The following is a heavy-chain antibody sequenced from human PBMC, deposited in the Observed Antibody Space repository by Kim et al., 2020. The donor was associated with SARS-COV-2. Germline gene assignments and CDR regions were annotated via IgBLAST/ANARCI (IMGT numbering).Heavy chain of an antibody. CDR2: ISRSGSAI. Sequence: GGSLRLSCAVSGLTFSTTDMHWVRQAPGKGLEWVAYISRSGSAIAYADAVKGRFTISRDEAKNSIFLQMNSLRDEDTAVYDCARDRTAFDYWGQGTLVTVSS. V-gene: IGHV3-48*02. CDR1: GLTFSTTD. D-gene: IGHD1-1*01. CDR3: ARDRTAFDY. J-gene: IGHJ4*02.